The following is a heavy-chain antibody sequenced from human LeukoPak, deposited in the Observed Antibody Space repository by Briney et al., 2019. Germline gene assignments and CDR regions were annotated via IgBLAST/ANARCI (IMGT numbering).Heavy chain of an antibody. J-gene: IGHJ4*02. CDR2: IKQDGSEK. Sequence: GGSLRLSCAASGFTFSSYWMSWVRQAPGKGLEGVANIKQDGSEKYYVDSVKGRFTISRDNAKNSLYLQMNSLRAEDTAVYYCASIQYSSSWGELDYWGQGTLVTVSS. CDR1: GFTFSSYW. CDR3: ASIQYSSSWGELDY. V-gene: IGHV3-7*03. D-gene: IGHD6-13*01.